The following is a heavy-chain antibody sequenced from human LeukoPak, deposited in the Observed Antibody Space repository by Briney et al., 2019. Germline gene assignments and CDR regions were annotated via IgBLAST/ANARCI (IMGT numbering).Heavy chain of an antibody. CDR2: ISWNSGSI. J-gene: IGHJ4*02. Sequence: GRSLRLSCAASGFTFDDYAMHWVRQAPGKGLEWVSGISWNSGSIGYADSVKGRFTISRDNAKNSLYLQVNSLRAEDMALYYCAKDRGSTYYYDSVDFDYWGQGTLVTVSS. D-gene: IGHD3-22*01. V-gene: IGHV3-9*03. CDR3: AKDRGSTYYYDSVDFDY. CDR1: GFTFDDYA.